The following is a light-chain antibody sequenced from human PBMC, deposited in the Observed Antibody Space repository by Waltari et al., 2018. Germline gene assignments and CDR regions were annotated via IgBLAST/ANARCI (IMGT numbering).Light chain of an antibody. J-gene: IGKJ1*01. CDR3: QHYESLPVT. Sequence: CRTSQSISKYLAWYHQKPGQAPRLLIYHASSRATGIPDRFSGSGSGTDFSLTISRLEPEDFAVYYCQHYESLPVTFGQGTKVEIK. V-gene: IGKV3-20*01. CDR1: QSISKY. CDR2: HAS.